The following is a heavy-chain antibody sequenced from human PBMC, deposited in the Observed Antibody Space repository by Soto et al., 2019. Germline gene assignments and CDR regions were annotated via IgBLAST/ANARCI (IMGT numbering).Heavy chain of an antibody. Sequence: QVQLIQSGPEMKKPGASVKVSCKASGYTFTSYGISWVRQAPGQGLEWMGWISTAHSDIGYAQKFQGRVTMTTDTSTSTALMEMRSLTSDDTAVYYCARDLAYIREYWGQGTQVTVAS. D-gene: IGHD3-10*01. CDR2: ISTAHSDI. V-gene: IGHV1-18*01. CDR1: GYTFTSYG. CDR3: ARDLAYIREY. J-gene: IGHJ4*02.